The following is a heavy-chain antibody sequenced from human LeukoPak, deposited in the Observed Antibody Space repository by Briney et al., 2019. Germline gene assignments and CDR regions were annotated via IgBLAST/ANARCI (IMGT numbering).Heavy chain of an antibody. CDR3: ASQTRY. J-gene: IGHJ4*02. Sequence: PSETLSLTCTVSGGSISSYYWSWIRQPPGKGLEWIGYIYYSGSINYNPSLKSRVTISVDTSKNQFSLKLSSVTAADTAVYYCASQTRYWGQGTLVTVSS. V-gene: IGHV4-59*01. CDR1: GGSISSYY. CDR2: IYYSGSI.